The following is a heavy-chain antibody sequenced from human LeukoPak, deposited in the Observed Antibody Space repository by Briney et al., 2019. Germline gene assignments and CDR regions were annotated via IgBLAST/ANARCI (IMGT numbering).Heavy chain of an antibody. CDR3: ARDLSGSGWYYYFDY. V-gene: IGHV1-46*01. J-gene: IGHJ4*02. Sequence: GASVKVSCKASEYTFTGYYMHWVRQAPGQGLEWMGIINPSGGSTSYAQKFQGRVTMTRDMSTSTVYMELSSLRSEDTAVYYCARDLSGSGWYYYFDYWGQGTLVTVSS. CDR2: INPSGGST. CDR1: EYTFTGYY. D-gene: IGHD6-19*01.